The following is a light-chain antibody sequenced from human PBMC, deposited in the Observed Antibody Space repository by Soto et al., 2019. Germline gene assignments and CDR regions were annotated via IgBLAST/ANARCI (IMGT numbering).Light chain of an antibody. V-gene: IGKV2-28*01. CDR1: QSLLHSNAYNY. CDR3: MQALQTPPYT. CDR2: WGS. J-gene: IGKJ2*01. Sequence: DIVMTQSPLSLPVTPGEPASISCRSSQSLLHSNAYNYLDWYLQKPGQSPQLLIYWGSNRASGVPDRFSGSGSGTDLTRKISSVEAEDVGVYYCMQALQTPPYTFGPGTKLEIK.